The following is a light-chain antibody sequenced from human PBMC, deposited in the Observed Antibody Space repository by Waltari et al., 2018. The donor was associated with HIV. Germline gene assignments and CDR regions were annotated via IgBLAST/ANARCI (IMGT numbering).Light chain of an antibody. CDR1: TSTIGKNF. CDR2: DNN. J-gene: IGLJ2*01. V-gene: IGLV1-51*01. CDR3: GTWDSSVSAGV. Sequence: QSVLTQPPSVSAAPGQKVTFSCSGSTSTIGKNFVSWYQQFPEAAPKLIIYDNNKRPAGVPDRFSGSKSATSATLAITGLQTGDEADYYCGTWDSSVSAGVFGGGTKLTVL.